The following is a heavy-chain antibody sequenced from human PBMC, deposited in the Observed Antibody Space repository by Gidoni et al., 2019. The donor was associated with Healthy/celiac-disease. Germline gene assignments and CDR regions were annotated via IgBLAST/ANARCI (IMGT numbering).Heavy chain of an antibody. V-gene: IGHV3-23*01. J-gene: IGHJ4*02. Sequence: EVQLLESGGGLVQPGGSLRLSCAASGFTFSSYAMSWVRQAPGKGLEWVSAISGSGGSTYYADSVKGRFTISRDNSKNTLYLQMNSLRAEDTAVYYCAKVRGYSYGTDYYFDYWGQGTLVTVSS. CDR3: AKVRGYSYGTDYYFDY. D-gene: IGHD5-18*01. CDR1: GFTFSSYA. CDR2: ISGSGGST.